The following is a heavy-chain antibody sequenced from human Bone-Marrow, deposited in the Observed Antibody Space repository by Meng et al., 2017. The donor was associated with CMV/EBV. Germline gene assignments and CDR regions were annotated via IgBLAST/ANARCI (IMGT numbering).Heavy chain of an antibody. J-gene: IGHJ4*02. V-gene: IGHV1-2*02. CDR3: ASLVGATLGYYFDY. Sequence: ASVKVSCKASGYTFTGYYMHWVRQAPGQGLEWMGWINPNSGGTNYAQKFQGRVTMTRDTSISTAYMELSRLRSYDTAVYYCASLVGATLGYYFDYWGQGTLVTVSS. CDR1: GYTFTGYY. D-gene: IGHD1-26*01. CDR2: INPNSGGT.